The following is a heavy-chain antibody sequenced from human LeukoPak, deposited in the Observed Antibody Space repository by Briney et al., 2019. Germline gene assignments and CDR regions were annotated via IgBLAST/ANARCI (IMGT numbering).Heavy chain of an antibody. Sequence: QPGGSLKLSCAASGFDFSGFYMHWVRRASGRGLEWVGLIRSKPSSYTTVYAASVKGRFTISRDDSKNTAFLQMNSLKAEDTAVYYCIRQECSGGSCSYVDYWGQGTLVTVSS. V-gene: IGHV3-73*01. J-gene: IGHJ4*02. D-gene: IGHD2-15*01. CDR3: IRQECSGGSCSYVDY. CDR2: IRSKPSSYTT. CDR1: GFDFSGFY.